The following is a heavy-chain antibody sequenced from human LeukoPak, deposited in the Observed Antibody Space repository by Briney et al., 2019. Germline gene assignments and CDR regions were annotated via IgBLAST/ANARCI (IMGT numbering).Heavy chain of an antibody. Sequence: SETLSLTCAVYGGSFSGYYWSWIRQPPGKGLEWIGYIYYSGSTNYNPSLKSRVTMSVDTSQNQFSLKLSSVTAADTAVYYCARGPYYYFSGSYFGSDYWGQGILVTVSS. V-gene: IGHV4-59*01. CDR2: IYYSGST. J-gene: IGHJ4*02. CDR1: GGSFSGYY. CDR3: ARGPYYYFSGSYFGSDY. D-gene: IGHD3-10*01.